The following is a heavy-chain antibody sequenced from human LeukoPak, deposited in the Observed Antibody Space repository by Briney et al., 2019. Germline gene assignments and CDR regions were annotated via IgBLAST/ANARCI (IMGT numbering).Heavy chain of an antibody. CDR2: IRYDGSNK. Sequence: PGGPLRLFCTACGFSLSIYGMHWVPQAPGKALEGVAFIRYDGSNKYYADSVKGRFTISRDNSKNTLYLQMNRLRVEDTAVYYCAKDYSDSSGRAFDYWGQGTLVTVSS. CDR1: GFSLSIYG. CDR3: AKDYSDSSGRAFDY. D-gene: IGHD3-22*01. J-gene: IGHJ4*02. V-gene: IGHV3-30*02.